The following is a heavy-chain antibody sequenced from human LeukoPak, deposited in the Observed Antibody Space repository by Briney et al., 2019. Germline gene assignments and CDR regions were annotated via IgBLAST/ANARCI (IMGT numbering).Heavy chain of an antibody. CDR1: GDSVSSNSAA. D-gene: IGHD6-13*01. V-gene: IGHV6-1*01. Sequence: SQTLSLTCAISGDSVSSNSAAWNWIRQSPSRGLEWLGRTYYRSKWYNDYAVSVKSRITINPDTSKNQFSLQLNSVTPEDTAVYYCARDPQVGKYSSSWYFDYWGQGTLVTVSS. CDR3: ARDPQVGKYSSSWYFDY. J-gene: IGHJ4*02. CDR2: TYYRSKWYN.